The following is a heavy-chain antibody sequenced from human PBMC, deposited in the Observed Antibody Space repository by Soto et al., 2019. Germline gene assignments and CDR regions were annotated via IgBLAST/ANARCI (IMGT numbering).Heavy chain of an antibody. J-gene: IGHJ6*02. Sequence: ASVKVSCKASGYTFTSYYMHWVRQAPGQGLEWMGIINPSGGSTSYAQKFQGRVTMTRDTSTSTVYMELSSLRSEDTAVHYCARDSPYTFGGVIVNIDGMDVWGQGTTVTVSS. CDR2: INPSGGST. V-gene: IGHV1-46*01. CDR1: GYTFTSYY. D-gene: IGHD3-16*02. CDR3: ARDSPYTFGGVIVNIDGMDV.